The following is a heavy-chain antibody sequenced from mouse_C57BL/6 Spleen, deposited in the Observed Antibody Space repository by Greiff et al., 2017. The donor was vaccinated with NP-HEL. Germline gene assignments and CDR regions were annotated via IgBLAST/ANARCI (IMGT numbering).Heavy chain of an antibody. D-gene: IGHD2-1*01. CDR1: GYTFTDYY. Sequence: VQLQQSGPVLVKPGASVKMSCKASGYTFTDYYMNWVKQSHGKSLEWIGVINPYNGGTSYNQKFKGKATLTVDKSSSTAYMALNSLTSEDSAVYYCARKNFGNSYYFDYWGQGTTLTVSS. CDR2: INPYNGGT. V-gene: IGHV1-19*01. CDR3: ARKNFGNSYYFDY. J-gene: IGHJ2*01.